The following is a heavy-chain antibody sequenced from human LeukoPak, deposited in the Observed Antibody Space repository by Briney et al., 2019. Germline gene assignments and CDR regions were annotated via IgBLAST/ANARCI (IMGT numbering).Heavy chain of an antibody. J-gene: IGHJ4*02. V-gene: IGHV4-59*01. D-gene: IGHD2-21*02. CDR1: GGSISSYY. CDR2: IYYSGST. CDR3: ARDCGGDCTLDY. Sequence: SETLSLTCTVSGGSISSYYWSWIRQPPGKGLEWIGYIYYSGSTNYNPSLKSRATISVDTSKNQFSLKLSSVTAADTAVYYCARDCGGDCTLDYWGQGTLVTVSS.